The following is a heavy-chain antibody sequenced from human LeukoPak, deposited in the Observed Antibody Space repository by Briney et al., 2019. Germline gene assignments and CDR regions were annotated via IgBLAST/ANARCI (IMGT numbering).Heavy chain of an antibody. J-gene: IGHJ4*02. V-gene: IGHV3-11*04. D-gene: IGHD6-13*01. CDR2: ISNSGNSI. Sequence: GGSLRLSCAASGFTFSDYYMNWIRQAPGKGLEWISYISNSGNSIYQADSVKGRFTIPRDNAENSVSLQMDSLRAEDTAVYYCATSFIGSPGTFDYWGRGTLVTVSS. CDR1: GFTFSDYY. CDR3: ATSFIGSPGTFDY.